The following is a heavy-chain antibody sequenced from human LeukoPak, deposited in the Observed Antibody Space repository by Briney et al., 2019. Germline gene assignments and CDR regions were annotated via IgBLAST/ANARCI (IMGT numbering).Heavy chain of an antibody. Sequence: GGSLRLSCEGSGFTFSNYWMTWVRQAPEKGLEWVANIKPSGSEKHYADSVEGRFTISRDNAKNSLYLQMNSLRAEDTAVYYCARYSGGYDSSGYYYGAPAFDIWGQGTMVTVSS. J-gene: IGHJ3*02. V-gene: IGHV3-7*01. CDR2: IKPSGSEK. D-gene: IGHD3-22*01. CDR3: ARYSGGYDSSGYYYGAPAFDI. CDR1: GFTFSNYW.